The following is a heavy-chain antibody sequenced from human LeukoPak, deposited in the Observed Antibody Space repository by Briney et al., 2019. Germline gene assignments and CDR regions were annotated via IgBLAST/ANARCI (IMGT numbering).Heavy chain of an antibody. CDR2: INPRAGST. CDR1: EYSFISYY. Sequence: ASVKVSCKASEYSFISYYIHWVRQAPGQGLEWMGIINPRAGSTSYAQKFQDRVTMTRDTSTSTVYMELSSLRSEDTAVYYCARDTDSITMVRGVQGEFDPWGQGTLVTVSS. V-gene: IGHV1-46*01. J-gene: IGHJ5*02. CDR3: ARDTDSITMVRGVQGEFDP. D-gene: IGHD3-10*01.